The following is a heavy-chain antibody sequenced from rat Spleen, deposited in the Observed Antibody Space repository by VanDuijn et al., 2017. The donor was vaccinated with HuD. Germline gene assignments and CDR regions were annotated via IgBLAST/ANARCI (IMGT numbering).Heavy chain of an antibody. D-gene: IGHD4-3*01. CDR1: GFTFSDYN. Sequence: EVQLVESGGGLVQPGRSLKLSCAASGFTFSDYNMAWVRQAPKKGLAWVATISSNGGYTYYRDSVRGRFTISRDNAKNTLYLQMNSLRSEDEATYYCAVAGFGYWGQGVMVTVSS. J-gene: IGHJ2*01. CDR2: ISSNGGYT. CDR3: AVAGFGY. V-gene: IGHV5S10*01.